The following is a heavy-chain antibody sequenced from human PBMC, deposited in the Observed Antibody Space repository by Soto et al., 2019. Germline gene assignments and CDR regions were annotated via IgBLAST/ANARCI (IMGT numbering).Heavy chain of an antibody. CDR2: IYYSGST. Sequence: LSLTCTVSGGSISSSSYYWGWIRQPPGKGLEWIGSIYYSGSTYYNPSLKSRVTISVDTSKNQFSLKLSSVTAADTAVYYCARLGDYIWGSYPPRRGWYFDYWGQGTLVTVSS. CDR1: GGSISSSSYY. D-gene: IGHD3-16*02. V-gene: IGHV4-39*01. CDR3: ARLGDYIWGSYPPRRGWYFDY. J-gene: IGHJ4*02.